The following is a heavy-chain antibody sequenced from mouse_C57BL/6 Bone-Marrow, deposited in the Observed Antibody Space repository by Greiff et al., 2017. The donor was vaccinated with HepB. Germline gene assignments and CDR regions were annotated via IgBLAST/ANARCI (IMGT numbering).Heavy chain of an antibody. CDR3: ARDAVDGYYFDY. CDR2: SRNKANDYTT. Sequence: EVQGVESGGGLVQSGRSLRLSCATSGFTFSDFYMEWVRQAPGKGLEWIAASRNKANDYTTEYSASVKGRFIVSRDTSQSILYLQMNALRAEDTAIYYCARDAVDGYYFDYWGQGTTLTVSS. V-gene: IGHV7-1*01. CDR1: GFTFSDFY. J-gene: IGHJ2*01. D-gene: IGHD2-3*01.